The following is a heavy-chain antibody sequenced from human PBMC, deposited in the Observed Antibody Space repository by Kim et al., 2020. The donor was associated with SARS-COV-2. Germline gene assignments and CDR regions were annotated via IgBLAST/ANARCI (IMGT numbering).Heavy chain of an antibody. V-gene: IGHV3-21*01. Sequence: GGSLRLSCAASGFTFSSYSMNWVRQAPGKGLEWVSSISSSSSYIYYADSVKGRFTISRDNAKNSLYLQMNSLRAEDTAVYYCARGPAKGPRGYYFDYWGQGTLVTVSS. CDR1: GFTFSSYS. CDR3: ARGPAKGPRGYYFDY. J-gene: IGHJ4*02. CDR2: ISSSSSYI. D-gene: IGHD2-2*01.